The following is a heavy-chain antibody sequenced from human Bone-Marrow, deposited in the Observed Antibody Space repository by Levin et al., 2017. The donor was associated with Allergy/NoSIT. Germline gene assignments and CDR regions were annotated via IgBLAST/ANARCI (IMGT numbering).Heavy chain of an antibody. CDR2: ISYDGSNK. CDR3: AKNLRGVWGSYRPVGDLFDY. D-gene: IGHD3-16*02. V-gene: IGHV3-30*18. Sequence: PGGSLRLSCAASGFTFSSYGMHWVRQAPGKGLEWVAVISYDGSNKYYADSVKGRFTISRDNSKNTLYLQMNSLRAEDTAVYYCAKNLRGVWGSYRPVGDLFDYWGQGTLVTVSS. CDR1: GFTFSSYG. J-gene: IGHJ4*02.